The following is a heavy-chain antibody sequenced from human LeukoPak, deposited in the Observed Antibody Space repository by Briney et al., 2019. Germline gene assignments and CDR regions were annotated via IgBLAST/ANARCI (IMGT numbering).Heavy chain of an antibody. V-gene: IGHV1-2*02. Sequence: ASVKVSCKASGYSITDYYMHWVRQAPGQGLEWMGWINPNSGGTNYAQKFQGRVTMTRDTSISTAYMELSRLRSDDTAVYYCARVGPIAAAGTDWFDPWGQGTLVTVSS. CDR1: GYSITDYY. CDR2: INPNSGGT. J-gene: IGHJ5*02. D-gene: IGHD6-13*01. CDR3: ARVGPIAAAGTDWFDP.